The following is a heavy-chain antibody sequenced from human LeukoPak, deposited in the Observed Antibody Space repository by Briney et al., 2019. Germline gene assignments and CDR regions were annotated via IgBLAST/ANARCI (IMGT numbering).Heavy chain of an antibody. Sequence: GESLKISCKGSGYSITSYWICWVRQMPEKLVEMRGRNDPSDSYNNYSPSFQGHITISADKSISTAYLQWSRLKASDTAMYYCARVLGDYDILTGYSTNWFDPWGQGTLVTVSS. CDR1: GYSITSYW. J-gene: IGHJ5*02. CDR2: NDPSDSYN. D-gene: IGHD3-9*01. CDR3: ARVLGDYDILTGYSTNWFDP. V-gene: IGHV5-10-1*01.